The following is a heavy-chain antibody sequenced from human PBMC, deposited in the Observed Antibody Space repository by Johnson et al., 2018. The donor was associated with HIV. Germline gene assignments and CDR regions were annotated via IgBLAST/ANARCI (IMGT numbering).Heavy chain of an antibody. D-gene: IGHD3-10*01. V-gene: IGHV3-30*02. CDR2: IRYDGSNK. Sequence: QVQLVESGGGVVQPGGSLRLSCAASGFTFSSYGMHWVRQAPGKGLEWVAFIRYDGSNKYYADSVKGRFIISRDNSKNPLYLQMDSLRAEDTAVYYCARDKGYYGSGTDAFDIWGQGTLVTVSS. CDR3: ARDKGYYGSGTDAFDI. J-gene: IGHJ3*02. CDR1: GFTFSSYG.